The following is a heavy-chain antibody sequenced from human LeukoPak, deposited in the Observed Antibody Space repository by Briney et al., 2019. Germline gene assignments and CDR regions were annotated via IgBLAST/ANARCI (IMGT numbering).Heavy chain of an antibody. D-gene: IGHD3-10*01. Sequence: SVKVSCKASGYTFTGYYMHWVRQAPGQGLEWMGWINPNSGGTNYAQKFQGRVTMTRDTSISTAYMELSRLRSDDTAVYYCARDGGYGSGSYYNSYYYYYYMDVWGKGPRSPSP. CDR1: GYTFTGYY. CDR3: ARDGGYGSGSYYNSYYYYYYMDV. J-gene: IGHJ6*03. V-gene: IGHV1-2*02. CDR2: INPNSGGT.